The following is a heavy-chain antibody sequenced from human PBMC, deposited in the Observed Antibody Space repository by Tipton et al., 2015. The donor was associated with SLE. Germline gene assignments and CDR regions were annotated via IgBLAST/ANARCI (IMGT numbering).Heavy chain of an antibody. J-gene: IGHJ4*02. V-gene: IGHV4-39*07. D-gene: IGHD3-3*01. CDR1: GGSISSRSYY. CDR3: ARVLRSWFRDY. Sequence: TLSLTCTVSGGSISSRSYYWGWIRQPPGKGLEWIGSIYYSGSTNYNPSLKSRGTISVDTSKNQFSLKLSSVTAADSAVYYCARVLRSWFRDYWGQGTLVTVSS. CDR2: IYYSGST.